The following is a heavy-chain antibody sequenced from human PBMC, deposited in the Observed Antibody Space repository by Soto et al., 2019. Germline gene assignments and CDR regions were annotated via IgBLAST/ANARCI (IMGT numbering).Heavy chain of an antibody. J-gene: IGHJ6*02. D-gene: IGHD6-19*01. CDR3: AGGPTPVGRLIAVAGSFVGGYYGMDV. V-gene: IGHV3-33*01. Sequence: PGGALRLSCAESGFTFSSYGKHWVRPAPGKGVGWGGGIWVDGSNKYYADSVKGRFTISRDNSKNTLYLQMNSLRAEDTAVYYCAGGPTPVGRLIAVAGSFVGGYYGMDVWGQGTTVTVSS. CDR1: GFTFSSYG. CDR2: IWVDGSNK.